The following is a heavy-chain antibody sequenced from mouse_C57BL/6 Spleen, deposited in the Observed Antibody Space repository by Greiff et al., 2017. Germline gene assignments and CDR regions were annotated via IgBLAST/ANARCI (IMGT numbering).Heavy chain of an antibody. J-gene: IGHJ2*01. Sequence: DVHLVESGGGLVKPGGSLKLSCAASGFTFSSYTMSWVRQTPEKRLEWVATISGGGGNTYYPDSVKGRFTISRDNAKNTLYLQMSSLRSEDTALYYCARRLLRYFDYWGQGTTLTVSS. CDR2: ISGGGGNT. CDR3: ARRLLRYFDY. V-gene: IGHV5-9*01. CDR1: GFTFSSYT. D-gene: IGHD1-1*01.